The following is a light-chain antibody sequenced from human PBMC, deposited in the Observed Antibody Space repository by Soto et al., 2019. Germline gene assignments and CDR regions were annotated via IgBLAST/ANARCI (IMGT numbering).Light chain of an antibody. J-gene: IGKJ2*01. V-gene: IGKV1-5*03. CDR3: FNYIAYT. CDR2: KAS. Sequence: IQLAQSPSTLAASVGDRVTITCRASQSINGWLAWYQQKQGQAPNLLIYKASTLESGVPSRFSGSGAGTEFTLTISSLQPDDFATYFFFNYIAYT. CDR1: QSINGW.